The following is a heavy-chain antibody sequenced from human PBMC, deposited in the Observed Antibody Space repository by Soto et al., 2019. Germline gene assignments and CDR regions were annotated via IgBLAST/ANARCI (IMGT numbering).Heavy chain of an antibody. Sequence: SETLSLTCTVSGGSISSYYWSWIRQPPGKGLEWIGYIYYSGSTNYNPSLKSRVTISVDTSKNQFSLKLSSVTAADTAVYYCERLPWHLYYYYGMDVCGQGPTFTVSS. CDR2: IYYSGST. CDR3: ERLPWHLYYYYGMDV. J-gene: IGHJ6*02. V-gene: IGHV4-59*01. CDR1: GGSISSYY.